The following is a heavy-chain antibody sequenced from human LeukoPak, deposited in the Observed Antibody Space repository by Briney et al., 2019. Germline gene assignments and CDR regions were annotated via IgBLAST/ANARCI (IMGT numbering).Heavy chain of an antibody. CDR3: ARSCSSTTCSDFDS. Sequence: SGTLSLTCAVYGGSFSGYYWSWIRQPPGKGLEWIGEINHSGNTNYNPSLKSRVTLLVDTSKNQFSLRLNSVTAADTAVYYCARSCSSTTCSDFDSWGQGTLVTVSS. CDR1: GGSFSGYY. J-gene: IGHJ4*02. D-gene: IGHD2-2*01. CDR2: INHSGNT. V-gene: IGHV4-34*01.